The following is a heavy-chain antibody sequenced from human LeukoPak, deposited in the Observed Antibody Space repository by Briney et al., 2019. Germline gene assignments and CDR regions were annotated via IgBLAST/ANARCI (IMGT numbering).Heavy chain of an antibody. CDR2: LYSGGSA. J-gene: IGHJ4*02. D-gene: IGHD4/OR15-4a*01. CDR1: GFSVSNNY. Sequence: GGSLRLSCAASGFSVSNNYMSWVRQAPGKGLEWVSVLYSGGSAYYADSVKGRFTISRDNSKNTLYLQMNGLRVEDTAVYYCARTVVITSTADYFDHWGQGTLVTVSS. CDR3: ARTVVITSTADYFDH. V-gene: IGHV3-53*01.